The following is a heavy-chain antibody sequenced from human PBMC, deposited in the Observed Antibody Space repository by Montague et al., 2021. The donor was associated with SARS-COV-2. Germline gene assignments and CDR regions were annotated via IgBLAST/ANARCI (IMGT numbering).Heavy chain of an antibody. J-gene: IGHJ4*02. CDR2: FRLTGGT. Sequence: SETLSLTCAGDLHCGVAEHWWSSEGQPSGLQLPWLVEFRLTGGTKYKPSLKSRVSMSVDKSWNQFSLSLTSVTAADTAIYYCARTGSGRSDLAYWGQGTLVTVSS. CDR3: ARTGSGRSDLAY. CDR1: LHCGVAEHW. V-gene: IGHV4-4*02. D-gene: IGHD1-26*01.